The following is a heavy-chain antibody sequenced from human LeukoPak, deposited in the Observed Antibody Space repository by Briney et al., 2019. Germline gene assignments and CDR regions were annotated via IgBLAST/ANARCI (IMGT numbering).Heavy chain of an antibody. V-gene: IGHV3-21*01. CDR1: GFTFSSYS. D-gene: IGHD3-22*01. CDR3: ARDYGDRHYYDSSGYFDY. Sequence: GGSLRLSCAASGFTFSSYSMNWVRQAPGKGLEWVSSISSSTYIYYADSVKGRFTISRDNAKNSLYLQMNSLRAEDTAVYYCARDYGDRHYYDSSGYFDYWGQGTLVTVSS. J-gene: IGHJ4*02. CDR2: ISSSTYI.